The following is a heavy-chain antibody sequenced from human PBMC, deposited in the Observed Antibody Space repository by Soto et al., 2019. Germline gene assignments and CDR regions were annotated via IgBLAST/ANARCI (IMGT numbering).Heavy chain of an antibody. J-gene: IGHJ4*02. V-gene: IGHV1-18*04. D-gene: IGHD3-22*01. CDR2: ISAYNGNT. CDR1: GYTFTSYG. CDR3: ARDHIYYYDSSGYPPPLDY. Sequence: ASVKVSCTASGYTFTSYGISWVRQAPGQGLEWMGWISAYNGNTTYAQKLQGRVTMTTDTSTSTAYMELRSLRSDDTAVYYCARDHIYYYDSSGYPPPLDYWGQGTLVTVSS.